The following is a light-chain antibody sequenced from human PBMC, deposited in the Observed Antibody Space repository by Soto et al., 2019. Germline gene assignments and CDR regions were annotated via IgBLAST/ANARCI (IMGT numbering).Light chain of an antibody. CDR2: DAY. Sequence: DIQMTQSPSTLSASLGDRVSITCRASQSISSWLAWYQQKRGKDPQLLLYDAYSLESGAPSRFSGRRSGTEFTLTIASVQPEDFATYYCQQYSSYSPLTFGGGTKVDIK. CDR1: QSISSW. V-gene: IGKV1-5*01. J-gene: IGKJ4*01. CDR3: QQYSSYSPLT.